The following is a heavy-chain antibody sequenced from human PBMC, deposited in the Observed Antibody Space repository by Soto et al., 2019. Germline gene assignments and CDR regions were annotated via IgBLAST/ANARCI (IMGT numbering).Heavy chain of an antibody. V-gene: IGHV1-58*01. Sequence: SVKVSCKASGFTFTSSAVQWVRQARGQRLEWIGWIVVGSGNTNYAQKFQERVTITRDMSTSTAYMELNSLRAEDTAVYYCANHHPPTYYYDKYYFDSWGQGTLVTVSS. CDR1: GFTFTSSA. D-gene: IGHD3-22*01. J-gene: IGHJ4*02. CDR2: IVVGSGNT. CDR3: ANHHPPTYYYDKYYFDS.